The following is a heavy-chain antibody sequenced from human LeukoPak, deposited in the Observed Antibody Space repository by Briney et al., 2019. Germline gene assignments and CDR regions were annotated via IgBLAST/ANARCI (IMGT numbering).Heavy chain of an antibody. V-gene: IGHV1-8*01. J-gene: IGHJ5*02. D-gene: IGHD2-15*01. CDR3: ASVVVVAAT. CDR1: GYTFTTYD. Sequence: GASVRVSCKASGYTFTTYDINWGRQAAGQGREWMGWMNPNSGNTGYAQKFQGRVTMTRNTSISTAYMELSSLRSEDTAVYYCASVVVVAATWGQGTLVTVSS. CDR2: MNPNSGNT.